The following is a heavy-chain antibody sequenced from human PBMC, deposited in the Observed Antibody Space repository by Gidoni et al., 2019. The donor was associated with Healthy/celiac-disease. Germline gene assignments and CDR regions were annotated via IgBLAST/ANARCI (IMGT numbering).Heavy chain of an antibody. J-gene: IGHJ5*02. Sequence: QVQLVESGGGVVQPGRSLRLSCAASGFTFSSYGMHWVRQAPGKGLAWVEVIWYDGSNKYYADSVKGRFTISRDNSKNTLYLQMNSLRAEDTAVYYCARDKYSSSSWWFDPWGQGTLVTVSS. CDR3: ARDKYSSSSWWFDP. D-gene: IGHD6-6*01. CDR1: GFTFSSYG. CDR2: IWYDGSNK. V-gene: IGHV3-33*01.